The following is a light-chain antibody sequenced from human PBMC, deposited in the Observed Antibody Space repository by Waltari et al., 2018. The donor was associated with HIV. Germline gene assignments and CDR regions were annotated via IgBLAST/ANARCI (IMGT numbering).Light chain of an antibody. CDR3: QHYNTWPYT. CDR1: QNIGNN. Sequence: ERVLTQSPVTLFVSPGERATLSCTARQNIGNNLAWYQYKPGQAPRPLLYGASTRATGIPARCSGGGSATEFTLTIDNLQSADSAFYYCQHYNTWPYTFGRGTKLVI. J-gene: IGKJ2*01. V-gene: IGKV3-15*01. CDR2: GAS.